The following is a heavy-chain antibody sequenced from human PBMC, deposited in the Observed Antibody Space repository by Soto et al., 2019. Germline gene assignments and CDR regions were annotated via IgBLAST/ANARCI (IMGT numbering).Heavy chain of an antibody. V-gene: IGHV3-23*01. CDR3: AKDAVPYNGKWDWFDS. D-gene: IGHD1-20*01. CDR2: IGGLGSDT. J-gene: IGHJ5*01. CDR1: RFTFSDFA. Sequence: DVQLLESGGGLVQPGGSLTLSCAASRFTFSDFAMSWVRQAPGKGLEWVSSIGGLGSDTYYADSVKGRFIISRDNSKNTLYLQMDGLRDEDTALYYCAKDAVPYNGKWDWFDSWGQGTLVIVS.